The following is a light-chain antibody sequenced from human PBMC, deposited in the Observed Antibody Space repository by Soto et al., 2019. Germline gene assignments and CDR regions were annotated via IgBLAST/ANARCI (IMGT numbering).Light chain of an antibody. J-gene: IGKJ1*01. CDR2: KAS. CDR3: QQYDTYSQT. V-gene: IGKV1-5*03. CDR1: QSISSW. Sequence: DIQMTQSPSTLSASVGDRVTITCRASQSISSWLAWYQQKPGTAPKLLIYKASILQSGAPSRVSGSGSGTVFTLAISSLHPDEFATYFCQQYDTYSQTFGQGTKVEI.